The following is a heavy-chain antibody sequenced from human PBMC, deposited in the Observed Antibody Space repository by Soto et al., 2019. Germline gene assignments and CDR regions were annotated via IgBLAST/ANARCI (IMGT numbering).Heavy chain of an antibody. J-gene: IGHJ5*02. D-gene: IGHD3-22*01. CDR1: GGSFSSSTYY. CDR2: MYSGGNT. CDR3: ARQPYDSTGYYYGA. V-gene: IGHV4-39*01. Sequence: SETLSLTCTVSGGSFSSSTYYWGWIRQPPGKGLEWIGSMYSGGNTYYNPSLKSRVTVSVDTSKNHFSLKLTSVTAADTAMYFCARQPYDSTGYYYGAWGQGTLVTVSS.